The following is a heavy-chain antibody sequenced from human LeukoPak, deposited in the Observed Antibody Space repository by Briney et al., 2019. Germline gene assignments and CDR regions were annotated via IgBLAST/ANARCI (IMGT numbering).Heavy chain of an antibody. CDR2: IYYSGST. CDR1: GGSISSNNYY. CDR3: AKPGATGGAYYFDY. V-gene: IGHV4-39*01. D-gene: IGHD1-14*01. J-gene: IGHJ4*02. Sequence: SETLSLTCTVSGGSISSNNYYWGWIRQPPGKGLEWIGSIYYSGSTYYNPSLKSRVTISVDTSKNQFSLKLSSVTAADTAVYYCAKPGATGGAYYFDYWGQGTLVTVSS.